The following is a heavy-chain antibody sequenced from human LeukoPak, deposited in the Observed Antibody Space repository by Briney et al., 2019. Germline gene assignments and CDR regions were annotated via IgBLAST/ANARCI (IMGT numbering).Heavy chain of an antibody. CDR2: IYYSGST. CDR1: GGSISSYY. Sequence: SETLSLTCPVSGGSISSYYWSWIRQPPGKGLEWIGYIYYSGSTNYNPSLKSRVTTSVDTSKNQFSLKLSSVTAADTAVYYCATLFTWTHFDIWGQGTMVTVSS. J-gene: IGHJ3*02. D-gene: IGHD3/OR15-3a*01. V-gene: IGHV4-59*08. CDR3: ATLFTWTHFDI.